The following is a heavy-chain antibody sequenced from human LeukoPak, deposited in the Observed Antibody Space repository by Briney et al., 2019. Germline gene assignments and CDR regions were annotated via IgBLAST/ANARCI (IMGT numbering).Heavy chain of an antibody. CDR1: GYTFTSYY. J-gene: IGHJ6*03. Sequence: ASVKVSCKASGYTFTSYYMHWVRQAPGQGLEWMGIINPSGGSTSYAQKFQGRVTMTRDMSTSTVYMELSSLRSEDTAVYYCARAALGFLEWSPQDYYHYMDVWGKGTTVTVSS. CDR2: INPSGGST. D-gene: IGHD3-3*01. CDR3: ARAALGFLEWSPQDYYHYMDV. V-gene: IGHV1-46*01.